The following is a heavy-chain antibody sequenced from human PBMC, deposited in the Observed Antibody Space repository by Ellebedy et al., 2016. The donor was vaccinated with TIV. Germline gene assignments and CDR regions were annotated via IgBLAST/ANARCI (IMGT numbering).Heavy chain of an antibody. Sequence: AASVKVSCKASGGTFSSYAITWVRQAPGQGLEWMGGIIPIFGTVNYAQKFQGRITITADESTSTAYMELSSLRSEDTAVYYCARAGVVEMATIWYFDLWGRGTLLTVSS. CDR1: GGTFSSYA. J-gene: IGHJ2*01. D-gene: IGHD5-24*01. CDR2: IIPIFGTV. CDR3: ARAGVVEMATIWYFDL. V-gene: IGHV1-69*13.